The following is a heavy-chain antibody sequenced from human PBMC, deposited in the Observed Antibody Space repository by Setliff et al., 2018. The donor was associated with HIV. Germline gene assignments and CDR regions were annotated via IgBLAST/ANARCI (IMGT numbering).Heavy chain of an antibody. Sequence: PGGSLRLSCAASGFTFSDYWMTWVRQAPGEGLEWVANIKQDGSEKYCVDSVKGRFTISRDNAKNSLYLQMNSLRAEDTAVYYCARVMEDCINGNCYVFDYWGQG. D-gene: IGHD2-15*01. CDR1: GFTFSDYW. CDR2: IKQDGSEK. V-gene: IGHV3-7*03. J-gene: IGHJ4*02. CDR3: ARVMEDCINGNCYVFDY.